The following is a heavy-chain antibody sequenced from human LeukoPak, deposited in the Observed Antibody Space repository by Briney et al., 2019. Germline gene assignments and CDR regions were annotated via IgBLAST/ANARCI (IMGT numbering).Heavy chain of an antibody. D-gene: IGHD6-19*01. V-gene: IGHV1-8*02. CDR1: GYTFTSYG. CDR3: ARAVRIAVAGFGY. CDR2: MNPNSGNT. Sequence: ASVKVSCKASGYTFTSYGISWVRQAPGQGLEWMGWMNPNSGNTGYAQRFQGRVTMTRNTSISTAYMELSSLRSEDTAVYYCARAVRIAVAGFGYWGQGTLVTVSS. J-gene: IGHJ4*02.